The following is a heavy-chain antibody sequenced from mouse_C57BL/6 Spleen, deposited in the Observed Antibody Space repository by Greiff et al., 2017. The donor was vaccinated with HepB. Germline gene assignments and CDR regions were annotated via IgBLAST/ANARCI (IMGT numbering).Heavy chain of an antibody. CDR2: INPSSGYT. D-gene: IGHD1-1*01. CDR3: ARQDYGSSYEWYVDV. J-gene: IGHJ1*03. Sequence: VQLKESGAELAKPGASVKLSCKASGYTFTSYWMHWVKQRPGQGLEWIGYINPSSGYTKYNQKFKDKATLTTDKSSSTAYMQLSSLTYEDSAVYYCARQDYGSSYEWYVDVWGTGTTVTVSS. V-gene: IGHV1-7*01. CDR1: GYTFTSYW.